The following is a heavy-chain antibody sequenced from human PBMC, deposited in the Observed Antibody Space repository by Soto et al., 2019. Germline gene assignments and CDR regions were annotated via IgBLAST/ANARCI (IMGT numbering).Heavy chain of an antibody. V-gene: IGHV3-33*01. Sequence: GRSLRLSCGVSGFSFSSYGMHWCRQSPGKGLEGGAVIWYDGRNKYYVDSLKGRLTISRDNSKNTLYLQRNSLRAEAPPVYSCASDARYSSGWYYFDYWGQGTLVTVSS. J-gene: IGHJ4*02. CDR2: IWYDGRNK. CDR3: ASDARYSSGWYYFDY. CDR1: GFSFSSYG. D-gene: IGHD6-19*01.